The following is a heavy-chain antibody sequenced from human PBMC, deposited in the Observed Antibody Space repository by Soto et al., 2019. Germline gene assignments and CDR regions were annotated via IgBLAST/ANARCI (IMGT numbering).Heavy chain of an antibody. J-gene: IGHJ6*02. CDR3: ARGRKGPNWHYGPHYYYYGMDV. V-gene: IGHV4-34*01. Sequence: SETLSLTCAVYGGSFSGYYWSWIRQPPGKGLEWIGEINHSGSTNYNPSLKSRVTISVDTSKNQFSLKLSSVTAADTAVYHCARGRKGPNWHYGPHYYYYGMDVWGQGTSVTVSS. CDR2: INHSGST. D-gene: IGHD1-7*01. CDR1: GGSFSGYY.